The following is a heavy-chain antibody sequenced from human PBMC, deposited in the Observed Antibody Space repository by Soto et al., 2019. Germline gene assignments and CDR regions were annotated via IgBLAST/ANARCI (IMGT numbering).Heavy chain of an antibody. CDR3: ARGLSRYHYYYYGMDV. J-gene: IGHJ6*02. V-gene: IGHV4-34*01. CDR1: GGSFSGYY. CDR2: INHSGST. Sequence: PSETLSLTCAVYGGSFSGYYWSWIRQPPGKGLEWIGEINHSGSTNYNPSPKSRVTISVDTSKNQFSLKLSSVTAADTAVYYCARGLSRYHYYYYGMDVWGQGTTVTVSS. D-gene: IGHD1-26*01.